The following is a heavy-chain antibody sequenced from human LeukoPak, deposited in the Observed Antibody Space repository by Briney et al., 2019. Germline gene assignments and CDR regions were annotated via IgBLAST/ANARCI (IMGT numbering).Heavy chain of an antibody. V-gene: IGHV4-59*01. Sequence: PSETLSLTCTVSGGSISSYYWSWIRQPPGKGLEWIGYIYYSGSTNYSPSLKSRLTISVDTSKNQFSLKLSSVTTADTAVYYCARTYGSSGLGYFDLWGRGTLVTVSS. CDR1: GGSISSYY. J-gene: IGHJ2*01. D-gene: IGHD6-13*01. CDR2: IYYSGST. CDR3: ARTYGSSGLGYFDL.